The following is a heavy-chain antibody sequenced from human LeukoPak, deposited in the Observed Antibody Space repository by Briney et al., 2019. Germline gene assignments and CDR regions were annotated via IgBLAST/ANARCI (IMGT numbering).Heavy chain of an antibody. CDR3: ARHPGTTWPFDY. V-gene: IGHV4-59*08. CDR1: GGSISSYY. J-gene: IGHJ4*02. CDR2: IYYSGST. Sequence: SETLSLTCTVSGGSISSYYWSWIRQPPGKGLEWIGYIYYSGSTNYNPSLKSRVTISVDTSKNQFSLKLSSVTAADTAVYYCARHPGTTWPFDYWGQGTLVTVSS. D-gene: IGHD2/OR15-2a*01.